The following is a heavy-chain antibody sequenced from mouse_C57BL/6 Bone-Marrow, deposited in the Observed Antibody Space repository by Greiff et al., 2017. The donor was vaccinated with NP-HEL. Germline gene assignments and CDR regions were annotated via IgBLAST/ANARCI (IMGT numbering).Heavy chain of an antibody. D-gene: IGHD1-1*01. J-gene: IGHJ3*01. CDR2: IDPSDSYT. CDR3: AREDYYGIFAY. Sequence: QVQLKQPGAELVMPGASVKLSCKASGYTFTSYWMHWVKQRPGQGLEWIGEIDPSDSYTNYTQKFKGKSTLTVDKSSSTAYMQLSSLTSEDSAVYYCAREDYYGIFAYWGQGTLVTVSA. CDR1: GYTFTSYW. V-gene: IGHV1-69*01.